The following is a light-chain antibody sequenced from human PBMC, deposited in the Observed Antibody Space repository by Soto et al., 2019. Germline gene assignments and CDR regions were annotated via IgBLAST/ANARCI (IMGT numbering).Light chain of an antibody. CDR1: QGISW. CDR2: EAS. CDR3: QQAQTFPLT. V-gene: IGKV1-12*01. J-gene: IGKJ4*01. Sequence: DIHVTQSPSSVSAYVGYRVTITRRASQGISWLAWYQQKTGKAPKLLIYEASSLESGAPSRFSGSGYGTDFNLTISSLQPEDFATYFCQQAQTFPLTFGGGTKVDIK.